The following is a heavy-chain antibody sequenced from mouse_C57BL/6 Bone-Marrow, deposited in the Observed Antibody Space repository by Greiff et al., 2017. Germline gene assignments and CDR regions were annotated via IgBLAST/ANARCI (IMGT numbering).Heavy chain of an antibody. V-gene: IGHV5-4*01. D-gene: IGHD2-4*01. Sequence: LKESGGGLVKPGGSLKLSCAASGFTFSSYAMSWVRQTPEKRLEWVATISDGGSYTYYPDNVKGRFTISRDNAKNNLYLQMSHLKSEDTAMYYCARPRDYDVAWFAYWGQGTLVTVSA. J-gene: IGHJ3*01. CDR1: GFTFSSYA. CDR3: ARPRDYDVAWFAY. CDR2: ISDGGSYT.